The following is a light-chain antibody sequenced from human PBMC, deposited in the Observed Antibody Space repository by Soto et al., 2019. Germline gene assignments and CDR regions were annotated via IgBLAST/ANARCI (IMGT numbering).Light chain of an antibody. J-gene: IGKJ2*02. CDR1: QSISSY. CDR2: AAS. CDR3: QQSYSTPWT. Sequence: DIQMTQSPSSLSASVGDRVTITCRASQSISSYLNWYQQKPGKAPKLLIYAASSLQSGVPSRFSGSGSGTDFTLPISSLQPEEFATYYCQQSYSTPWTFGQGTKLEIK. V-gene: IGKV1-39*01.